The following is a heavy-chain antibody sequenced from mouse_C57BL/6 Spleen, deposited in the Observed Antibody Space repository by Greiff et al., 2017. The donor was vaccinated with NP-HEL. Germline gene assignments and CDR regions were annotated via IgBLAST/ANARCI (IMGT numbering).Heavy chain of an antibody. Sequence: VQLQQLGPELVKPGASVKISCKVSGYSSTDYNMNWVKQSHGKSLEWFGVINPNYGITSYNQKFKGKATLTVDQSSSTAYMQLISLTSEDSAVYYCAREGTGTLGFDYWGQGTTLTVSS. J-gene: IGHJ2*01. D-gene: IGHD4-1*01. CDR3: AREGTGTLGFDY. CDR2: INPNYGIT. V-gene: IGHV1-39*01. CDR1: GYSSTDYN.